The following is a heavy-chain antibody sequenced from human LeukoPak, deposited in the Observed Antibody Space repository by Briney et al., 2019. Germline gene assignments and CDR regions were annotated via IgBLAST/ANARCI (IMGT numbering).Heavy chain of an antibody. Sequence: GRSLRLSCAASGFTFSSYGMHWVRQAPGKGLEWVAVISYDGSSKYYPDSVKGRFTISRDNSKNMLYLQMNSLRAEDTAVYYCAKDPHDILTGTLDYWGQGTLVTVSS. D-gene: IGHD3-9*01. CDR2: ISYDGSSK. V-gene: IGHV3-30*18. CDR1: GFTFSSYG. J-gene: IGHJ4*02. CDR3: AKDPHDILTGTLDY.